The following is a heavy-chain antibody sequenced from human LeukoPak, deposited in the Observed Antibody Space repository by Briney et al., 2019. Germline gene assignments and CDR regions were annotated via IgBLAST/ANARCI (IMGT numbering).Heavy chain of an antibody. D-gene: IGHD3-3*01. V-gene: IGHV3-74*01. CDR3: ARDSRKITIFGVVMKYPYYYGMDV. Sequence: PGGSLRLSCAASGFTFSSYWMPWVRQAPGKGLVWVSRINSDGSSTSYADSVKGRFTISRDNAKNTLYLQMNSLRAEDTAVYYCARDSRKITIFGVVMKYPYYYGMDVWGQGTTVIVSS. J-gene: IGHJ6*02. CDR2: INSDGSST. CDR1: GFTFSSYW.